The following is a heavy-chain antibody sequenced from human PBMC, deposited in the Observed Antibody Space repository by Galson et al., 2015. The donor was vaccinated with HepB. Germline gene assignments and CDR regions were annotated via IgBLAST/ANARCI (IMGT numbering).Heavy chain of an antibody. D-gene: IGHD3-16*01. J-gene: IGHJ4*02. V-gene: IGHV1-18*01. CDR3: ARPVLGGPTAPGFDY. CDR2: ISAYNGNT. CDR1: GYTLTELS. Sequence: SVKVSCKVSGYTLTELSMHWVRQAPGQGLEWMGWISAYNGNTNYAQKLQGRVTMTTDTSTSTAYMELRSLRSDDTAVYYCARPVLGGPTAPGFDYWGQGTLVTVSS.